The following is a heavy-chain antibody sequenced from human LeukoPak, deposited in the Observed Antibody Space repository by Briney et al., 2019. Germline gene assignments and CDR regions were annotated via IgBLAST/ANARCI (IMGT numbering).Heavy chain of an antibody. CDR2: ISAYNGNT. CDR3: AKDGPDRYSGHSDY. Sequence: GASVKVSCKASGYTFTSYGISWVRQAPGQGLEWMGWISAYNGNTNYAQKLQGRVTMTTDTSTSTAYMELRSLRSDDTAVYYCAKDGPDRYSGHSDYWGQGTLVTVSS. J-gene: IGHJ4*02. V-gene: IGHV1-18*01. CDR1: GYTFTSYG. D-gene: IGHD5-12*01.